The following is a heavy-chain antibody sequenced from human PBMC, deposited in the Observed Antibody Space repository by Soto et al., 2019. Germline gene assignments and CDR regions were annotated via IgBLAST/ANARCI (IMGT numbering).Heavy chain of an antibody. D-gene: IGHD6-6*01. Sequence: WASEKVSCQASGYSFTSYGISVGRQAPGQGLEWMGWISAYNGNTNYAQKLQGRVTMTTDTSTSTAYMELRSLRSDDTAVYYCARDRTGSSSGPNWFDPWGQGTLVTVSS. CDR1: GYSFTSYG. J-gene: IGHJ5*02. V-gene: IGHV1-18*01. CDR3: ARDRTGSSSGPNWFDP. CDR2: ISAYNGNT.